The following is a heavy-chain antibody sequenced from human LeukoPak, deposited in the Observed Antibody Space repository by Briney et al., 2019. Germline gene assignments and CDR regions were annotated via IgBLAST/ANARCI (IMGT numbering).Heavy chain of an antibody. CDR3: AKDTSAFGGVTRFDY. J-gene: IGHJ4*02. V-gene: IGHV3-23*01. Sequence: PGGSLRLSCAASGFTFSSYAMSWVRQAPGKGLEWVSAISGSGGSTYYADSVKGRFTISRDNSKNTLYLQMNSLRAEDTAVYYRAKDTSAFGGVTRFDYWGQGTLVTVSS. CDR1: GFTFSSYA. CDR2: ISGSGGST. D-gene: IGHD3-16*01.